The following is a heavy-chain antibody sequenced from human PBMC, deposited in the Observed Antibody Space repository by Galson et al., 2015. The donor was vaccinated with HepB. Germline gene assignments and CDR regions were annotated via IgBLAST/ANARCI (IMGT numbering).Heavy chain of an antibody. CDR1: GYTFTSYY. V-gene: IGHV1-46*01. CDR2: INPSGGST. D-gene: IGHD6-19*01. Sequence: VKVSCKASGYTFTSYYMHWVRQAPGQGLEWMGIINPSGGSTSYAQKFQGRVTMTRDTSTSTVYMELSSLRSEDTAVYYCATNEKNSIAVAGTPYYYGMDVWGQGTTVTVSS. J-gene: IGHJ6*02. CDR3: ATNEKNSIAVAGTPYYYGMDV.